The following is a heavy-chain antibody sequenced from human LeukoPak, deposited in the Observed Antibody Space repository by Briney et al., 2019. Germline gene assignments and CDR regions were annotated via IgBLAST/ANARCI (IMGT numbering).Heavy chain of an antibody. Sequence: PGGSLRLSCAASGFTFSSYGMHWVRQAPGKGLEWVAFIRYDGSNKYYADSVKGRFTISRDNSKNTLYLQMNSLRAEDTAVYYCAKGPYDSSGYPSDYWGQGTLVTVSS. D-gene: IGHD3-22*01. CDR2: IRYDGSNK. J-gene: IGHJ4*02. CDR1: GFTFSSYG. V-gene: IGHV3-30*02. CDR3: AKGPYDSSGYPSDY.